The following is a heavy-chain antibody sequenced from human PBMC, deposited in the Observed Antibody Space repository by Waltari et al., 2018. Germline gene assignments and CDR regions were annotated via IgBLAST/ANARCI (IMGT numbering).Heavy chain of an antibody. V-gene: IGHV1-2*02. Sequence: QVQLVQSGDEVKKPGASVTVSCKASGYNFIGYYIHWVRQAPGQGLEWMGWINPNTGGTKYAQKYQGRVTLTRDTSISTAYMELSSLGSDDMAVFYCARQAARNFDYWGQGTLVTVSS. J-gene: IGHJ4*02. CDR2: INPNTGGT. CDR3: ARQAARNFDY. CDR1: GYNFIGYY.